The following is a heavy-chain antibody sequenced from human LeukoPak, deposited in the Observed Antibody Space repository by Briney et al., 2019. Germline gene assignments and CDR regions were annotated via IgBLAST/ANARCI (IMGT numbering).Heavy chain of an antibody. V-gene: IGHV4-59*01. D-gene: IGHD6-19*01. Sequence: SETLSLTCTVSLGSISSYYWSWIRQPPGKGLEWVGYIYYSGSTNYNPSPKSRVTISVDTSKNQFSLKLSSVTAADTAVYYCARHGIAVAPSVWGQGTLVTVSS. CDR3: ARHGIAVAPSV. CDR1: LGSISSYY. J-gene: IGHJ4*02. CDR2: IYYSGST.